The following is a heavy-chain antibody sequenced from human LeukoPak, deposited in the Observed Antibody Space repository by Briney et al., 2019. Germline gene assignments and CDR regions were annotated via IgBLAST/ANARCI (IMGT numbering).Heavy chain of an antibody. D-gene: IGHD2-21*02. J-gene: IGHJ6*03. V-gene: IGHV4-38-2*02. Sequence: PSETLSLTCTVSGYSISSGYYWSWIRQPPGKGLEWIGEINHSGSTNYNPSLKSRVTISVDTSKNQFSLRLSSVTAADTAVYYCARGIVVVTVPPYYYYMDVWGKGTTVTVSS. CDR3: ARGIVVVTVPPYYYYMDV. CDR2: INHSGST. CDR1: GYSISSGYY.